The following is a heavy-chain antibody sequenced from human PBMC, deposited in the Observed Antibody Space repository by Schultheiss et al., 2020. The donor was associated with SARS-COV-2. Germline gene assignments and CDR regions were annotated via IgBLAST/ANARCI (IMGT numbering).Heavy chain of an antibody. CDR3: VSLPTYGGRVIDVWGVEYYFDY. D-gene: IGHD3-16*01. J-gene: IGHJ4*02. CDR1: GFTFSSYA. CDR2: ISYDGSNK. Sequence: GGSLRLSCAASGFTFSSYAIHWVRQAPGKGLEWVAVISYDGSNKYYAGSAKGRFTISRDNSKNTRYLQMNSLRAEDTAVYYCVSLPTYGGRVIDVWGVEYYFDYWGQGTLVTVSS. V-gene: IGHV3-30-3*01.